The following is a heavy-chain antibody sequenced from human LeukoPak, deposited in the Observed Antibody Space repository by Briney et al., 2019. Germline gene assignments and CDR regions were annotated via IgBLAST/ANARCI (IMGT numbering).Heavy chain of an antibody. V-gene: IGHV4-39*01. J-gene: IGHJ5*02. Sequence: SETLSLTCTVSGGSISSSSYYWGWIRQPPGKGLEWIGSIYYSGSTYYNPSLKSRVTISVDTSKNQFSLRLSSVPAADTAVYYCARLDIVVVGTNWFDPWGQGTLVTVSS. D-gene: IGHD2-2*01. CDR3: ARLDIVVVGTNWFDP. CDR2: IYYSGST. CDR1: GGSISSSSYY.